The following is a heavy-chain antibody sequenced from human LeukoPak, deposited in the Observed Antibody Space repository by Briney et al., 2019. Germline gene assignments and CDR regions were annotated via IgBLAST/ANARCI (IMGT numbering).Heavy chain of an antibody. CDR1: GFTFKTFA. V-gene: IGHV3-23*05. CDR3: TKDSQGFYGGPWYGTYGMDV. D-gene: IGHD3-16*01. J-gene: IGHJ6*02. CDR2: ISNDK. Sequence: PGGSLRLSCVASGFTFKTFAMTWVRQAPGKGLEWVSTISNDKHYADSVRGRFTISRDDSRKTVFLQINSLTPEDAAIYYCTKDSQGFYGGPWYGTYGMDVWGQGTTVTVSS.